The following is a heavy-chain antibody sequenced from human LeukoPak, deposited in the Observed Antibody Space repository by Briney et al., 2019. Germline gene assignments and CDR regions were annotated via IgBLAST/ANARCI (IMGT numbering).Heavy chain of an antibody. CDR3: ARDSVINWFDP. CDR1: GYSISSGYY. Sequence: SETLSLTCTVSGYSISSGYYWGWIRQPPGKGLEWIGSIYHSGSTYYNPSLKSRVTMSLDTSKNQFSLKLTSVTAADTAVYYCARDSVINWFDPWGQGTLVTVSS. J-gene: IGHJ5*02. CDR2: IYHSGST. V-gene: IGHV4-38-2*02. D-gene: IGHD3-22*01.